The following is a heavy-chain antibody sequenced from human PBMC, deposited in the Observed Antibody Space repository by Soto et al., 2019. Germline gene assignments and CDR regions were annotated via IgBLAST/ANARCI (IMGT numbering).Heavy chain of an antibody. CDR2: ISYDGSNK. D-gene: IGHD6-13*01. Sequence: QVQLVESGGGVVQPGRSLRLSCAASGFTFSSYGMHWVRQAPGKGLEWVAVISYDGSNKYYADSVKGRFTNSRDNSKNTLYLQMNSLRAEDTAVYYCAKDGAAAPDYWGQGTLVTVSS. CDR1: GFTFSSYG. CDR3: AKDGAAAPDY. J-gene: IGHJ4*02. V-gene: IGHV3-30*18.